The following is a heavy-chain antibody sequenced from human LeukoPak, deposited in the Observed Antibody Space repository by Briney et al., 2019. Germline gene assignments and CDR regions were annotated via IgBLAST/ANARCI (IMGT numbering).Heavy chain of an antibody. V-gene: IGHV3-23*01. D-gene: IGHD5-12*01. CDR3: ARWIYYFDS. Sequence: PGGSLRLSCAASGFPFSSYAMNWVRQAPGKGLEWVSAISAGSDTTLYADSVKGRFTVSRDNSRNTLYLQMNNLRAEDTAIYHCARWIYYFDSWGQGTLVTVSS. CDR2: ISAGSDTT. CDR1: GFPFSSYA. J-gene: IGHJ4*02.